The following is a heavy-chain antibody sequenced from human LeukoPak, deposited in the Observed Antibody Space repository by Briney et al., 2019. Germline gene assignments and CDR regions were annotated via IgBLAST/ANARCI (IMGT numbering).Heavy chain of an antibody. CDR1: GFTFSSYE. CDR2: ITTGGTYM. CDR3: ARVGYSYGYDY. J-gene: IGHJ4*02. V-gene: IGHV3-21*01. D-gene: IGHD5-18*01. Sequence: GGSLRLSCAASGFTFSSYEMNWVRQAPGKGLEWVASITTGGTYMYYADSVQGRFTISRDNAKNSLYLQMNSLRAEDTAVYYCARVGYSYGYDYWGQGTLVTVSS.